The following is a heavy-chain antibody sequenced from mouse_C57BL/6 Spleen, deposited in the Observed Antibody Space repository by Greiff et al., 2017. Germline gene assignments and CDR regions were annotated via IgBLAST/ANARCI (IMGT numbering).Heavy chain of an antibody. D-gene: IGHD1-1*01. Sequence: QVQLQQPGAELVRPGSSVKLSCKASGYTFPSYWLHWVKQRPIQGLEWIGNIDPSDSGTHYNQKFKDKATVTVDKSSSTAYMELSSLTSEDSAVXYWEIGATVLGDYLDYWGQGTTLTVSS. CDR3: EIGATVLGDYLDY. CDR1: GYTFPSYW. CDR2: IDPSDSGT. V-gene: IGHV1-52*01. J-gene: IGHJ2*01.